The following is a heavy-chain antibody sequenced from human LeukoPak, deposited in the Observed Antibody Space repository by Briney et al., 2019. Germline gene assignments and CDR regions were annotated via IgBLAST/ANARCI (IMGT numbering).Heavy chain of an antibody. CDR2: IYSSGGNI. CDR1: GFTFSSCE. J-gene: IGHJ4*02. V-gene: IGHV3-48*03. CDR3: AREGADGYNVGFDY. Sequence: GGSLRLFCAASGFTFSSCEVHWVRQARGEGLEWVTYIYSSGGNIYYADSVKGRFTISRDNAKNSLYLQMNSLRVEDTAGYYCAREGADGYNVGFDYWGQGTLVTVSS. D-gene: IGHD5-24*01.